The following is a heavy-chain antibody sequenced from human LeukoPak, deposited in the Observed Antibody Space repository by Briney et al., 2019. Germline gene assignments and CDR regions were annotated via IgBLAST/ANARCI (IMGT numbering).Heavy chain of an antibody. CDR2: FDPEDGET. CDR1: GYTLTELS. Sequence: ASVTVSCTVSGYTLTELSMHWVRQAPGKGLEWMGGFDPEDGETIYAQKFQGRVTMTEDTSTDTAYMELSSLRSEDTAVYYRATGNYGSSGYHPIDYWGQGTLVTVSS. CDR3: ATGNYGSSGYHPIDY. V-gene: IGHV1-24*01. J-gene: IGHJ4*02. D-gene: IGHD3-22*01.